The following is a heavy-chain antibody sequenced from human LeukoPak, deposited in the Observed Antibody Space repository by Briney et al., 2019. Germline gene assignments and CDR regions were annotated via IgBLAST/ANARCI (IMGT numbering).Heavy chain of an antibody. CDR3: ARSEINDYSRF. D-gene: IGHD4-11*01. CDR1: GGSISSGSYY. CDR2: VSQSGST. J-gene: IGHJ4*02. V-gene: IGHV4-61*02. Sequence: SQTLSLTCTVSGGSISSGSYYWSWIRQPAGKGLEWIGSVSQSGSTYDNPSLKSRVTMSMDTSKNQFSVKMRAVTAADTAVYYCARSEINDYSRFWGQGILVTVSS.